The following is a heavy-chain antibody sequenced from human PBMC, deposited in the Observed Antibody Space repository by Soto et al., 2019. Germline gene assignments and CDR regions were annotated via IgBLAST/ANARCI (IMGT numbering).Heavy chain of an antibody. V-gene: IGHV4-59*01. Sequence: NPSETLSLTCTVSGGSISSYYWSWIRQPPGKGLEWIGYIYYSGSTNYNPSLKSRVTISVDTSKNQFSLKLSSVTAADTAVYYCARAEGYCSSTSCFGALRLYYYYYMVVWGKGTTVTVSS. CDR3: ARAEGYCSSTSCFGALRLYYYYYMVV. J-gene: IGHJ6*03. CDR1: GGSISSYY. D-gene: IGHD2-2*01. CDR2: IYYSGST.